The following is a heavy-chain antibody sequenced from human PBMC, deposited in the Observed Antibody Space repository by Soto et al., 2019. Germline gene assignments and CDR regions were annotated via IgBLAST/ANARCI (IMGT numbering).Heavy chain of an antibody. CDR3: ARTTAVPNTLRSRYFFDY. CDR1: GGSISSYY. J-gene: IGHJ4*02. V-gene: IGHV4-4*07. CDR2: ICTRGNI. Sequence: QVQLQESGPGLVKPSETLSLTCTVSGGSISSYYWSWIRQPAGKGLEWIGRICTRGNINYNPSLKSRVTMSVDTSKNQFSLKLSSVTAADTAVYYCARTTAVPNTLRSRYFFDYWGQGTLVTVSS. D-gene: IGHD4-17*01.